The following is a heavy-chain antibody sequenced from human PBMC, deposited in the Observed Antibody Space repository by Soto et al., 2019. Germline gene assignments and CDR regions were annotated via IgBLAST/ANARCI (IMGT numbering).Heavy chain of an antibody. Sequence: PSETLSLTCPVSGGSISSGGYYWSWIRQHPGKGLEWIGYIYYSGSTYYNPSLKSRVTISVDTSKNQFSLKLSSVTAADTAVYYCARFLFGVDTALVPLYYWGQGSLVPGSS. CDR3: ARFLFGVDTALVPLYY. CDR2: IYYSGST. V-gene: IGHV4-31*03. D-gene: IGHD5-18*01. J-gene: IGHJ1*01. CDR1: GGSISSGGYY.